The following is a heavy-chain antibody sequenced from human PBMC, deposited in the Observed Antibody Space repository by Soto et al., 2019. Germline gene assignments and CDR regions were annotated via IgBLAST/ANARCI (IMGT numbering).Heavy chain of an antibody. CDR3: ARGRGCSTGCHYFDY. V-gene: IGHV3-7*01. CDR1: GFTFSSYW. D-gene: IGHD2-2*01. J-gene: IGHJ4*02. Sequence: EVQLVESGGGLVQPGGSLRLSCAASGFTFSSYWMSWVRQAPGKGLEWVANIKQDGSEKYYVDSVKGRFTISRDNAKNSLYLQMNSLRAEDTAVYYCARGRGCSTGCHYFDYWGLGTLVTVSS. CDR2: IKQDGSEK.